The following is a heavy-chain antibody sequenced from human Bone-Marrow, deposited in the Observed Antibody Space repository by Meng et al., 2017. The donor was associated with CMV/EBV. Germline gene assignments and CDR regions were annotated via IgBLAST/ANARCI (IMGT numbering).Heavy chain of an antibody. D-gene: IGHD5-12*01. V-gene: IGHV1-2*02. CDR3: ARDGSLDF. CDR1: GYSFMNFH. Sequence: ASVKVSCKASGYSFMNFHMHWLRQAPGQGLEWMGWINPNSGGTNYAQKFQGRVTMTRDTSISTVYMDLSRLRYDDTAVYYCARDGSLDFWGQGTLVTVSS. J-gene: IGHJ4*02. CDR2: INPNSGGT.